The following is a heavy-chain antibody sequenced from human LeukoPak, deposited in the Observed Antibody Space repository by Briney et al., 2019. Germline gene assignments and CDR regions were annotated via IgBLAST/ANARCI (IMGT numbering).Heavy chain of an antibody. Sequence: GGSLRLSCAASGFTFSSYDMHWVRQATGKGLEWVSAIGTAGDTYYPGSVKGRFTISRENAKNSLYLQMNSLRAGDTAVYYCARGLWFGESPYYFDYWGQGTLVTVSS. CDR1: GFTFSSYD. J-gene: IGHJ4*02. D-gene: IGHD3-10*01. V-gene: IGHV3-13*01. CDR3: ARGLWFGESPYYFDY. CDR2: IGTAGDT.